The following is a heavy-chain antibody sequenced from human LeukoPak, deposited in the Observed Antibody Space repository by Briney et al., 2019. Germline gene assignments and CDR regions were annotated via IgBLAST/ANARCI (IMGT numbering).Heavy chain of an antibody. CDR2: ICTSGST. V-gene: IGHV4-4*07. CDR1: GGSISSYY. Sequence: SETLSLSCTVSGGSISSYYWGWIRQPAGKGLEWIGRICTSGSTNYNPSLKSRVTMSVDTSKNQFSLKLSSVTAADTAVYYCARLKKAIFGVGKSTYYFDYWGQGTLVTVSS. J-gene: IGHJ4*02. D-gene: IGHD3-3*01. CDR3: ARLKKAIFGVGKSTYYFDY.